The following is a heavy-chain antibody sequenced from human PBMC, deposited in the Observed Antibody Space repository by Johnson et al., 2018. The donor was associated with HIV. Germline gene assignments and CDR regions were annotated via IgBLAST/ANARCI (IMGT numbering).Heavy chain of an antibody. D-gene: IGHD3-22*01. Sequence: QVQLVESGGGVVQPGTSLRLSCDTHEFTLRNSGLYWVRHAPGKGLGWVSSIGSNTHYADSVKGRFTISRDNAKNSLYLQMNSLRAEDTALYYCARAFLSHYYDSSGPVDIWGQGTMVTVSS. CDR2: IGSNT. CDR3: ARAFLSHYYDSSGPVDI. J-gene: IGHJ3*02. CDR1: EFTLRNSG. V-gene: IGHV3-33*01.